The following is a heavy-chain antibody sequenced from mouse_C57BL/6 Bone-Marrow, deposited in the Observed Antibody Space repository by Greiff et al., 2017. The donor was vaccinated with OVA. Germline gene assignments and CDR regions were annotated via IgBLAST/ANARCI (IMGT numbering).Heavy chain of an antibody. Sequence: EVQLQQSGPELVKPGASVKMSCKASGYTFTDYNMHWVKQSHGKSLEWIGYINPNNGGTSYNQKFKGKATLTVNKSSSTAYMELRSLTSEDSAVYYCARKGATVVEPHGMDYWGQGTSVTVSS. V-gene: IGHV1-22*01. CDR1: GYTFTDYN. J-gene: IGHJ4*01. CDR3: ARKGATVVEPHGMDY. CDR2: INPNNGGT. D-gene: IGHD1-1*01.